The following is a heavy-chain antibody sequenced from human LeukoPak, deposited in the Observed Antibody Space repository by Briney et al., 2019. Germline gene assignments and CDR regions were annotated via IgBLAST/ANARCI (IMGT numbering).Heavy chain of an antibody. Sequence: GGPLRLSCAASGFTFRSYSMNWVRQAPGKGLEWVSVIYSGGSTYYADSVKGRFTISRDNSKNTLYLQMNSLRAEDTAVYYCARDALYYAADPGAFDIWGQGTMVTVSS. V-gene: IGHV3-66*01. D-gene: IGHD3-10*01. CDR1: GFTFRSYS. J-gene: IGHJ3*02. CDR2: IYSGGST. CDR3: ARDALYYAADPGAFDI.